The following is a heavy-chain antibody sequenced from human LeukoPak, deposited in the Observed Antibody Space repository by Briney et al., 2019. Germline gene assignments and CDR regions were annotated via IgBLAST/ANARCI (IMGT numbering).Heavy chain of an antibody. CDR3: ASGRDIAVAGPGGYFDY. J-gene: IGHJ4*02. CDR2: ISPGGDII. CDR1: GFTFNSYA. D-gene: IGHD6-19*01. Sequence: GGSLRLSCAASGFTFNSYAMSWVRPAPGKGLEWVSYISPGGDIIYFADYVKGRFTISRDNAKNSLFLQMNSLTAEDTAVYYCASGRDIAVAGPGGYFDYWGQGTLVTVSS. V-gene: IGHV3-48*04.